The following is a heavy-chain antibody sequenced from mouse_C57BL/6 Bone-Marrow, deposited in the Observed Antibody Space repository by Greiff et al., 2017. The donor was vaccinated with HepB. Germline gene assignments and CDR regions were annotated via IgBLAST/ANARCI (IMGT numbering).Heavy chain of an antibody. CDR1: GFNIKDDY. CDR3: TTYDVYYVGWFAY. CDR2: IDPENGDT. J-gene: IGHJ3*01. D-gene: IGHD2-3*01. Sequence: VQLQQSGAELVRPGASVTLSCTASGFNIKDDYMHWVKQRPEQGLEWIGWIDPENGDTEYASKFQGKATITADTSSNTAYLQLSSLTSEDTAVYYCTTYDVYYVGWFAYWGQGTLVTVSA. V-gene: IGHV14-4*01.